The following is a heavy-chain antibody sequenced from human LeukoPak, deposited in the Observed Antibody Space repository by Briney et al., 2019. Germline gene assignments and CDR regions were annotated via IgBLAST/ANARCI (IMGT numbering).Heavy chain of an antibody. CDR2: IYPGDSDT. D-gene: IGHD1-26*01. CDR1: GYSFTSYW. V-gene: IGHV5-51*01. CDR3: ARIIVGATNYYYGMDV. Sequence: GESVKISCKGSGYSFTSYWIGWVRQMPGKGLEWMGIIYPGDSDTRYSPSFQGQVTISADKSISTAYLQWSSLKASDTAMYYCARIIVGATNYYYGMDVWGQGTTVTVSS. J-gene: IGHJ6*02.